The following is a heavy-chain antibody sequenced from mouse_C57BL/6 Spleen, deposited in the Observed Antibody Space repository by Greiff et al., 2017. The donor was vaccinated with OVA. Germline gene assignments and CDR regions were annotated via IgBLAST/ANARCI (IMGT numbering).Heavy chain of an antibody. CDR3: TTGDYLYFDY. CDR2: IDPETGGT. J-gene: IGHJ2*01. Sequence: QVQLQQSGAELVRPGASVTLSCKASGYTFTDYEMHWVKQTPVHGLEWIGAIDPETGGTAYNQKFKGKAILTADKSSSTAYMELRSLTSEDSAVYYCTTGDYLYFDYWGQGTTLTVSS. CDR1: GYTFTDYE. D-gene: IGHD2-4*01. V-gene: IGHV1-15*01.